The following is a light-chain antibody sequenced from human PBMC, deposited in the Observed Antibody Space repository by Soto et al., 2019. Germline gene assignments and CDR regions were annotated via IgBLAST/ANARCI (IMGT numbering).Light chain of an antibody. J-gene: IGLJ1*01. CDR3: SSYTSSSTLHV. CDR2: DVS. V-gene: IGLV2-14*01. CDR1: SSDVGGYNY. Sequence: QSALTQPASVSGSPGQSITISCTGTSSDVGGYNYVSWYQQYPGKAPKLMVYDVSNRPSGVSNRFSGSKSGNTASLTISGLQAEYEADYYCSSYTSSSTLHVFGTGTKLTVL.